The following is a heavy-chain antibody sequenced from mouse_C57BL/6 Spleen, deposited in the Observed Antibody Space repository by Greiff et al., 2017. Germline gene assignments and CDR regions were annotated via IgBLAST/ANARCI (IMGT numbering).Heavy chain of an antibody. V-gene: IGHV8-12*01. Sequence: QVTLKVSGPGILQPSQTLSLTCSFSGFSLSTSGMGVSWIRQPSGKGLEWLAHIYWDDDKRYNPSLKSRLTISKDTSRNQVFLKITSVDTADTATYCCARRRDYYGSSWYVEVWGTGTTVTVSS. CDR2: IYWDDDK. D-gene: IGHD1-1*01. CDR3: ARRRDYYGSSWYVEV. J-gene: IGHJ1*03. CDR1: GFSLSTSGMG.